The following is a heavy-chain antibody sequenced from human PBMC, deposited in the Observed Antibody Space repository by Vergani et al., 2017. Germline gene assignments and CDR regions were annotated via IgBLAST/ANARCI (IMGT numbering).Heavy chain of an antibody. CDR3: AREHSYYYVSGSDDYNPSYYEGMHV. D-gene: IGHD3-16*01. CDR2: VYTSGMT. CDR1: GGSINTGAYY. V-gene: IGHV4-61*02. J-gene: IGHJ6*02. Sequence: QVQIQESGPRLVRPSQTLSLTCTVSGGSINTGAYYWSWIRQPAGKGLEWIGRVYTSGMTNYNPSLKSRVTILVDRSKSQLSLKLTSVTAGDTAVYFCAREHSYYYVSGSDDYNPSYYEGMHVCGPETTVTDSS.